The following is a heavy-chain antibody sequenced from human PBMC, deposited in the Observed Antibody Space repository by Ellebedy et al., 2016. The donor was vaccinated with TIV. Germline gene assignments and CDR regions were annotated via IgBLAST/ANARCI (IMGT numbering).Heavy chain of an antibody. CDR3: ALLYNNSKRATRFFDC. CDR2: INTNTGNP. CDR1: GYTFTAYN. J-gene: IGHJ4*02. V-gene: IGHV7-4-1*02. D-gene: IGHD1-14*01. Sequence: AASVKVSCKASGYTFTAYNMNWVRQAPGQGLEWMGWINTNTGNPTYAQGFTGRFVFSLDTSVSTASLQISSLRAEDTAVYYCALLYNNSKRATRFFDCWGQGSLVTVSS.